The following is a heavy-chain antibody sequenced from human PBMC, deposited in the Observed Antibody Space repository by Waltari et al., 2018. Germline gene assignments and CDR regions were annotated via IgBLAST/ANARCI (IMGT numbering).Heavy chain of an antibody. J-gene: IGHJ5*02. CDR2: INPNSGGT. D-gene: IGHD2-8*01. CDR1: GHTFTGYS. V-gene: IGHV1-2*06. CDR3: ARGLVYAMTWFDP. Sequence: QVQLLQPGAEVKKPGASVKVSSKASGHTFTGYSIHRVRQAPGQGLEWMGRINPNSGGTNYAQKLQSRGTMTRDTAMSTAYMELSRLRSDDTAVYYCARGLVYAMTWFDPWGQGTLVTVSS.